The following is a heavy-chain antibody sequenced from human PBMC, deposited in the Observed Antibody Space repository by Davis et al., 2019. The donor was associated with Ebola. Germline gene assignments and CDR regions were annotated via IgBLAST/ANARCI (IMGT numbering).Heavy chain of an antibody. D-gene: IGHD4-11*01. J-gene: IGHJ6*02. Sequence: GESLKISCKGSGYSFTSYWISWVRQMPGKGLEWMGRIDPSDSYTNYSPSFQGHVTISADKSISTAYLQWSSLKASDTAMYYCARLLSAVTTDYYYGMDVWGQGTTVTVSS. V-gene: IGHV5-10-1*01. CDR1: GYSFTSYW. CDR2: IDPSDSYT. CDR3: ARLLSAVTTDYYYGMDV.